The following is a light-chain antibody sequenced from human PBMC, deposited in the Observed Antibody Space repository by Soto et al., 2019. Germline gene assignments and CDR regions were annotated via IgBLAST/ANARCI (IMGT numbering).Light chain of an antibody. Sequence: QSVLTQPPSASGTPGQRVTISCSGSRSDIGSNVVNWYRQLPGTAPKLLIYTTDQRPSGVPDRFSGSKSGTSASLAISGLRSEDEADYYCTSYTPTGALVFGSGTKLTVL. V-gene: IGLV1-44*01. CDR1: RSDIGSNV. CDR2: TTD. CDR3: TSYTPTGALV. J-gene: IGLJ3*02.